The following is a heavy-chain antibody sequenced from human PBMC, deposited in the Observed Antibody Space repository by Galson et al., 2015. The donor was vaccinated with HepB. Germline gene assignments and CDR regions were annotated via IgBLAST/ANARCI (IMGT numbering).Heavy chain of an antibody. V-gene: IGHV3-21*06. CDR1: GFSFSAHT. CDR3: ARDHRRIATRLRPGLAAEAPDY. CDR2: ISSFNNYI. D-gene: IGHD6-6*01. J-gene: IGHJ4*02. Sequence: SLRLSCAASGFSFSAHTMTWVRQAPGKGLEWVSSISSFNNYIYYADSVKGRFTISRDNAKNSLYLQMNSLRAEDTAVYYCARDHRRIATRLRPGLAAEAPDYWGQGILVTVSS.